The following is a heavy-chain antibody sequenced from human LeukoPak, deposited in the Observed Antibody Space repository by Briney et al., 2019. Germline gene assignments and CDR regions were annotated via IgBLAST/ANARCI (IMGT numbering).Heavy chain of an antibody. CDR2: IKQDGSEK. J-gene: IGHJ6*02. Sequence: GGSLRLSCAVSGFSISNYWMTWVRQAPGKGLEWVANIKQDGSEKNYVDSVKGRFTISRDNAKNSVFLQMNSLRVEDTAAYYCAKVDVWGQGTTVTVSS. V-gene: IGHV3-7*01. CDR1: GFSISNYW. CDR3: AKVDV.